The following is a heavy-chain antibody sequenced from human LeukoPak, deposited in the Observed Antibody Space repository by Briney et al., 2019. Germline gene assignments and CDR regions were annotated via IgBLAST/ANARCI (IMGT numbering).Heavy chain of an antibody. CDR1: GGSISSGTYS. V-gene: IGHV4-61*02. CDR2: IYTSGST. J-gene: IGHJ5*02. D-gene: IGHD2-2*01. CDR3: ARDLLSAAAREGWFDP. Sequence: PSETLSLTCAVSGGSISSGTYSWSWIRQPPGEGLEWIGRIYTSGSTNYNPSLKSRVTISVDTSKNQFSLKLSSVTAADTAVYYCARDLLSAAAREGWFDPWGQGTLVTVSS.